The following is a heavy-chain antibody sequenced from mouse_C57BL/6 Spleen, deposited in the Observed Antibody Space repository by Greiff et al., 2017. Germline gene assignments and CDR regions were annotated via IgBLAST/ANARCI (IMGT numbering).Heavy chain of an antibody. V-gene: IGHV1-59*01. Sequence: QVQLQQPGAELVRPGTSVKLSCKASGYTFTSYWMHWVKQRPGQGLEWIGVIDPFDSYTNYNQQFKGKATLTVDTYSRTAYMQRSSLTAEDSAVYYCAREYGSSDYWGKGTTLTVSS. J-gene: IGHJ2*01. CDR3: AREYGSSDY. CDR1: GYTFTSYW. CDR2: IDPFDSYT. D-gene: IGHD1-1*01.